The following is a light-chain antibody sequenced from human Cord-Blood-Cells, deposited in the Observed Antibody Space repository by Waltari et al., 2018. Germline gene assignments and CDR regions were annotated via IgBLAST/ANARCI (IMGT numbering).Light chain of an antibody. CDR1: QSISSW. CDR3: QQYNSYWT. CDR2: DAS. J-gene: IGKJ1*01. V-gene: IGKV1-5*01. Sequence: DIQMTQSPPTLSASVGERVPITCRASQSISSWLSSYQQKHGKAPKLLIYDASSLESGVPSRFSGSGSGTEFTLTISSLQPDDFATYYCQQYNSYWTFGQGTKVEIK.